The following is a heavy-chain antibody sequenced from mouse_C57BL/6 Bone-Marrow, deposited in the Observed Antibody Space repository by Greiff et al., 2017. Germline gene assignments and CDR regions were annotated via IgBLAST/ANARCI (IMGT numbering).Heavy chain of an antibody. CDR2: IYPGSGNT. V-gene: IGHV1-76*01. J-gene: IGHJ2*01. Sequence: QVQLQQSGAELVRPGASVKLSCKASGYTFTDYYINWVKQRPGQGLEWIARIYPGSGNTYYNEKFKGKATLTAEKSSSTAYMQLSSLTSEDSAVYFCARAYSIDYWGQGTTLTVSA. CDR1: GYTFTDYY. CDR3: ARAYSIDY.